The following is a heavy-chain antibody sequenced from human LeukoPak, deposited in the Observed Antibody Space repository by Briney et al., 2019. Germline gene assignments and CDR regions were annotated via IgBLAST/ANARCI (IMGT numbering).Heavy chain of an antibody. Sequence: ASVKVSCKASGYTFTTYYITWVRQAPGQGLEWMGCISAYNGNTDYAPMLQGRVTMATDTSTSTTYMELRSLRSDDTAVYYCARGLYFYDSRGLDYWGQGTLVIVSS. D-gene: IGHD3-22*01. CDR1: GYTFTTYY. J-gene: IGHJ4*02. V-gene: IGHV1-18*01. CDR3: ARGLYFYDSRGLDY. CDR2: ISAYNGNT.